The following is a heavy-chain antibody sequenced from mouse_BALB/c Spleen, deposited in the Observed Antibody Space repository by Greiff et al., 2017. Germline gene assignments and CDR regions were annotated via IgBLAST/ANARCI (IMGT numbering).Heavy chain of an antibody. D-gene: IGHD2-1*01. CDR3: ARHYGNYPAWFAY. CDR1: GFAFSSYD. CDR2: ISSGGGST. Sequence: DVHLVESGGGLVKPGGSLKLSCAASGFAFSSYDMSWVRQTPEKRLEWVAYISSGGGSTYYPDTVKGRFTISRDNAKNTLYLQMSSLKSEDTAMYYCARHYGNYPAWFAYWGQGTLVTVSA. J-gene: IGHJ3*01. V-gene: IGHV5-12-1*01.